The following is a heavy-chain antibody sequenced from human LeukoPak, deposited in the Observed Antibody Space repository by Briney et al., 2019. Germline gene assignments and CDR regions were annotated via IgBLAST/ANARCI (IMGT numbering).Heavy chain of an antibody. J-gene: IGHJ3*02. CDR1: GGSIISSDYH. CDR2: ISYSGNT. D-gene: IGHD2-15*01. Sequence: PSETLSLTCTVSGGSIISSDYHWGWVRQPPGKGLEWIGTISYSGNTDYNPSLRSRVTISVDTSNNQFSLRLGPVTAADTAVYHCARHCCSGPAKRVFDIWGQGTMVTVSS. V-gene: IGHV4-39*01. CDR3: ARHCCSGPAKRVFDI.